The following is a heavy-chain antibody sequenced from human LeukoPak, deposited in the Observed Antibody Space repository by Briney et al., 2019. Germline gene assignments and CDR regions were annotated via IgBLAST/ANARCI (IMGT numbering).Heavy chain of an antibody. CDR1: GYSISSGYY. D-gene: IGHD3-22*01. V-gene: IGHV4-38-2*02. Sequence: SETLSLTCTVSGYSISSGYYWGWIRQPPGKGLEWIGSIYHSGSTYYNPSLKSRVTISVDTSKNQFSLKLSSVTAADTAVYYCARGLGYYDSSGCYDYWGQGTLVTVSS. CDR3: ARGLGYYDSSGCYDY. CDR2: IYHSGST. J-gene: IGHJ4*02.